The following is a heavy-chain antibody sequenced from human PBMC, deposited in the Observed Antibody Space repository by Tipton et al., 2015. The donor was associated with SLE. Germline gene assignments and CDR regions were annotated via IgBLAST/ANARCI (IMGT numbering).Heavy chain of an antibody. D-gene: IGHD4-17*01. CDR2: INHSGST. V-gene: IGHV4-34*01. Sequence: LRLSCAVYGGSFSSYYWSWIRQPPGKGLEWIGGINHSGSTNYNPSLKRRVTISVDTSKNQFSLKLSSVTAADTAVYYCARVAGDHDAFDIWGQGTMVTVSS. CDR3: ARVAGDHDAFDI. J-gene: IGHJ3*02. CDR1: GGSFSSYY.